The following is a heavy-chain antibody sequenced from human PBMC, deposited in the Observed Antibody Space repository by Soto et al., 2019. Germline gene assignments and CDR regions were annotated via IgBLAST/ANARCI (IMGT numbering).Heavy chain of an antibody. CDR3: ARYLAVAGLDAFYI. D-gene: IGHD6-19*01. J-gene: IGHJ3*02. CDR1: GFTFSDYY. CDR2: ISSSSSYT. Sequence: GSLRLSCAASGFTFSDYYMSWIRQAPGKGLEWVSYISSSSSYTNYADSVKGRFTISRDNAKNSLYLQMTSLRAEDTAVYYCARYLAVAGLDAFYIWGQGTMVTVSS. V-gene: IGHV3-11*06.